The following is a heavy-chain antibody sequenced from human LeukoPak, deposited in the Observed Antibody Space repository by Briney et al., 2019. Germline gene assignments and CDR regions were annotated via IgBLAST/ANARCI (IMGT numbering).Heavy chain of an antibody. CDR1: GGTFSSYA. J-gene: IGHJ2*01. D-gene: IGHD2-15*01. CDR3: ARDRKPPYCSGGSCYSGVYWYFDL. V-gene: IGHV1-69*06. CDR2: IIPIFGTA. Sequence: SVKVSCKASGGTFSSYAISWVRQAPGQGLEWMGGIIPIFGTANYAQKFQGRVTITADKSTSTAYMELSSLRSEDTAVYYCARDRKPPYCSGGSCYSGVYWYFDLWGRGTLVTVSS.